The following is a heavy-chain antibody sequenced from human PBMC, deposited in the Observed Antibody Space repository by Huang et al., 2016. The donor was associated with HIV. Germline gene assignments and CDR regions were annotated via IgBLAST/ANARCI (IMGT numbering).Heavy chain of an antibody. CDR3: AKGSMANAFDI. D-gene: IGHD3-10*01. V-gene: IGHV3-30*02. CDR1: GFTFSSYG. Sequence: QVQLVESGGGVVQPGGSLRLSGAASGFTFSSYGMHWVRQAPGKGLEWVAFIGYDGSNKYYADSVRGRFTSSRDNSKNTLYLQMNSLRAEDTAVYYCAKGSMANAFDIWGQGTMVTVSS. CDR2: IGYDGSNK. J-gene: IGHJ3*02.